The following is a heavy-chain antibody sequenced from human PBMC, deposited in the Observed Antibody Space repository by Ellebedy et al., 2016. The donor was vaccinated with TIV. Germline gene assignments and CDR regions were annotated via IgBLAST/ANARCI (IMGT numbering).Heavy chain of an antibody. V-gene: IGHV3-23*01. J-gene: IGHJ4*02. CDR2: ISGSGGST. Sequence: GGSLRLSXAASGFTFSSYAMSWVRQAPGKGLEWVSAISGSGGSTYYADSVKGRFTISRDNSKNTLYLQMNSLRAEDTAVYYCAKRSSSGWFPDEFDYWGQGTLVTVSS. CDR1: GFTFSSYA. CDR3: AKRSSSGWFPDEFDY. D-gene: IGHD6-19*01.